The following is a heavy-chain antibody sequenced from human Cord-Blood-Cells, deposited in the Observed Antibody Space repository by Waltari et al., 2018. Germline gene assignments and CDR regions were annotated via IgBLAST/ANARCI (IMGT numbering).Heavy chain of an antibody. CDR3: ARGALYCSSTSCYMSWFDP. V-gene: IGHV1-2*02. D-gene: IGHD2-2*02. CDR1: GYTFTGYY. J-gene: IGHJ5*02. CDR2: INPNSGGT. Sequence: QVQLVQSGAEVKKPGASVKVSCKASGYTFTGYYMHWVRQAPGQGLGWMGWINPNSGGTNYAQKFQGRVTMTRDTSISTAYMELSRLRSDDTAVYYCARGALYCSSTSCYMSWFDPWGQGTLVTVSS.